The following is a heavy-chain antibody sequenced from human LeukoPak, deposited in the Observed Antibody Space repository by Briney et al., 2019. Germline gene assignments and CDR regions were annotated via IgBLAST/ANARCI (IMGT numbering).Heavy chain of an antibody. V-gene: IGHV1-2*02. Sequence: WASVKVSCKASGYTFTGYYMHWVRQAPGQGLEWMGWINPNSGGTNYAQKFQGRVTMTRDTSISTAYMELSRLRSDDTAVYYCARVRVEYSSSSYYSDYWGQGTLVTVSS. D-gene: IGHD6-6*01. CDR3: ARVRVEYSSSSYYSDY. CDR1: GYTFTGYY. J-gene: IGHJ4*02. CDR2: INPNSGGT.